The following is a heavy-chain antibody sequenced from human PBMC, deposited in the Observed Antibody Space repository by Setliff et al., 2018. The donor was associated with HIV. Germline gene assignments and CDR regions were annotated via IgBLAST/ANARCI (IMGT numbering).Heavy chain of an antibody. D-gene: IGHD5-12*01. V-gene: IGHV3-74*01. CDR2: INGDGSTT. Sequence: PGGSLRLSCAASGFTFDDYAMHWVRQAPGKGLVYVSHINGDGSTTTYADSVKGRFTISRDNAKNSLYLQMNSLRAEDTAVYYCAKDSGDGYNLEDYFDSWGQGTLVTVSS. CDR3: AKDSGDGYNLEDYFDS. J-gene: IGHJ4*02. CDR1: GFTFDDYA.